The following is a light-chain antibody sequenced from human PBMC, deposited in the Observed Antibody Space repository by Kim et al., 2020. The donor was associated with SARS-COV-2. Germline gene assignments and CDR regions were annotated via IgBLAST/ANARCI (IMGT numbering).Light chain of an antibody. J-gene: IGKJ4*01. V-gene: IGKV1-9*01. CDR1: QGIRND. CDR2: AAS. CDR3: QQFNNYPLA. Sequence: ASVGDKVTITCRASQGIRNDLAWYQQKPGKDPKLLIFAASTLQSGVPSRFSGSGSGTDFTLTISSLQPEDFASYYCQQFNNYPLAFGGGTKVEI.